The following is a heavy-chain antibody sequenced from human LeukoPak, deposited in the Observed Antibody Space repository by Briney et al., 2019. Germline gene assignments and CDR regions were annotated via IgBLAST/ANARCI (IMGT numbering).Heavy chain of an antibody. CDR1: GFTFSTYW. CDR2: IKQDGSEK. Sequence: GGSLRLSCAASGFTFSTYWMSWVRQAPGKGLEWVANIKQDGSEKFYVVSVKGRFTISRDNAKNSLYLQMNSLRAEDTAVYYCAREFPYYYDTSGYYVDYWGQGTLVTVSS. V-gene: IGHV3-7*01. D-gene: IGHD3-22*01. CDR3: AREFPYYYDTSGYYVDY. J-gene: IGHJ4*02.